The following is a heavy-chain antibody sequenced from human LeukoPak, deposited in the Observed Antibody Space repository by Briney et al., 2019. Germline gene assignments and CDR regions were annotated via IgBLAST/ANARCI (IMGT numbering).Heavy chain of an antibody. J-gene: IGHJ4*02. Sequence: GGSLRLSCAASGFTVSSNYMSWVRQATGKGLEWVSVIYSGGSTYYADSVKGRFTISRDNSKNTLYLQMNSLRAEDTAVYYCARDPAGTEGYWGQGTLVTVSS. CDR2: IYSGGST. D-gene: IGHD6-25*01. CDR1: GFTVSSNY. CDR3: ARDPAGTEGY. V-gene: IGHV3-66*02.